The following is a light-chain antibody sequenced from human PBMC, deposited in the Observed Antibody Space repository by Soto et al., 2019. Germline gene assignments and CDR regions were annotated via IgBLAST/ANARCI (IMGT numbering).Light chain of an antibody. CDR2: DVS. J-gene: IGLJ1*01. V-gene: IGLV2-14*01. CDR3: SSYTSSSSYV. Sequence: QSALTQPASVSESPGQSITISCTGTSSDVGGYNSVSWYQQHPGKAPKVMIYDVSNRPSGVSNRFSGSKSGNTASLTISGLQAEDEADYYCSSYTSSSSYVFGSGTKVTVL. CDR1: SSDVGGYNS.